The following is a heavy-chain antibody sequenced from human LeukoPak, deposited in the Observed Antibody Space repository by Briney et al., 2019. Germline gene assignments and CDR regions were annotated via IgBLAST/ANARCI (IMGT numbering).Heavy chain of an antibody. J-gene: IGHJ4*02. V-gene: IGHV3-7*01. CDR2: IRQDGSDK. CDR1: GFTFSSNW. Sequence: GGSLRLSCAASGFTFSSNWMSWVRQAPGKGLEWVANIRQDGSDKYYMDSVKGRFTISRDNAKDSLSLQMNSLRVEDTAVYYCARDRDCGDGGCYPHFDYWGQGVRVTVSS. D-gene: IGHD2-15*01. CDR3: ARDRDCGDGGCYPHFDY.